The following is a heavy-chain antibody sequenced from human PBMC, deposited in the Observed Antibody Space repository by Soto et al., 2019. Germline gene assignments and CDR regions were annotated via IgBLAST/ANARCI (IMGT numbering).Heavy chain of an antibody. J-gene: IGHJ3*02. CDR1: GFTFSSYG. Sequence: GGSLRLSCAASGFTFSSYGMHWVRQAPGKGLEWVAVIWYDGSNKYYADSVKGRFTISRDNSKNTLYLQMNSLRAEDTAVYYCARGKWGIAVPPGAFDIWGQGTMVTVSS. CDR3: ARGKWGIAVPPGAFDI. CDR2: IWYDGSNK. D-gene: IGHD6-19*01. V-gene: IGHV3-33*01.